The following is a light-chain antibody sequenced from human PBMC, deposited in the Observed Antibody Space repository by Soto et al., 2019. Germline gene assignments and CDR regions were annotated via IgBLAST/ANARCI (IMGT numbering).Light chain of an antibody. CDR2: EVS. J-gene: IGLJ1*01. CDR1: SSDVGTYNY. CDR3: TSYTRDTALV. V-gene: IGLV2-14*01. Sequence: QSLLAQPPSVFGSPGQSITISCTGTSSDVGTYNYVSWYQHHPGKAPKLIIYEVSNRPSGVYNRFSGSKSGSTASLNISGLQAEDEAHYHCTSYTRDTALVFGTGTKVTVL.